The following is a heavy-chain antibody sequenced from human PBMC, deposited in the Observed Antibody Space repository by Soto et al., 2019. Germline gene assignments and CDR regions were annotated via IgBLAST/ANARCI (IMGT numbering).Heavy chain of an antibody. J-gene: IGHJ6*02. D-gene: IGHD3-3*01. CDR2: INHSGST. CDR3: ARRKRFLEWAYDYGMDV. CDR1: GGTFSGYY. Sequence: KASETLSLTCAVYGGTFSGYYWSLMRQPPGKGLEWIGEINHSGSTNYNPSLKSRVTISVDTSKNQFSLKLSSVTAADTAVYYCARRKRFLEWAYDYGMDVWCQGTXVTVSS. V-gene: IGHV4-34*01.